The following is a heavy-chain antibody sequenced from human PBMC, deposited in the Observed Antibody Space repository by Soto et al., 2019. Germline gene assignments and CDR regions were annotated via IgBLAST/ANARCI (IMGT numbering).Heavy chain of an antibody. J-gene: IGHJ4*02. Sequence: GSLRLSCAASGFTFSSYGMHWVRQAPGKGLEWVAVISYDGSNKYYADSVKGRFTISRDNSKNTLYLQMNSLRAEDTAVYYCAKLYGDYWGQGTLVTVSS. CDR1: GFTFSSYG. D-gene: IGHD2-8*01. CDR3: AKLYGDY. CDR2: ISYDGSNK. V-gene: IGHV3-30*18.